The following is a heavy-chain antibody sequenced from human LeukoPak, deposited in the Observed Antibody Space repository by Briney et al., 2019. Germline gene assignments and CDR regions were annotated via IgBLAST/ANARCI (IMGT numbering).Heavy chain of an antibody. J-gene: IGHJ4*01. Sequence: GGSPRLSCEASRFPFGDYVMSWVRQAPGKGLEWIAYINHNAEMIFYPDFVKGRFTISRDNAKNSLYLQMNALRYEDTAIYYCARDHDWAFGLWGQGTLVTVSS. D-gene: IGHD3-9*01. CDR2: INHNAEMI. V-gene: IGHV3-48*02. CDR3: ARDHDWAFGL. CDR1: RFPFGDYV.